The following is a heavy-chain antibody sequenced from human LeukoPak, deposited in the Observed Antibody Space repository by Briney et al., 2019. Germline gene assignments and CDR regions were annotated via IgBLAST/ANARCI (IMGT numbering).Heavy chain of an antibody. V-gene: IGHV3-53*01. J-gene: IGHJ4*02. Sequence: PGGSLRLSCAASGFTVSSNYMSWVRQVPGKGLEWVSVIWRGDGTYYADSVRGRFTISRDNSKNTLYLQMNSLRAEDTAVYYCARDRQNKDFWSGGDYWGQGTLVTVSS. D-gene: IGHD3-3*01. CDR2: IWRGDGT. CDR1: GFTVSSNY. CDR3: ARDRQNKDFWSGGDY.